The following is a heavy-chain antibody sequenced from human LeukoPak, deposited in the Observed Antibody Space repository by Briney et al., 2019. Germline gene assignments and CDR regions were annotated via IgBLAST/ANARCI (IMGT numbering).Heavy chain of an antibody. J-gene: IGHJ4*02. CDR3: ARHLVEMATIFFDY. D-gene: IGHD5-24*01. CDR2: IYYSGST. Sequence: SETLSLTCTVSGGSISSSSYYWGWIRQPPGKGLEWIGSIYYSGSTYYNPSLKSRVTISVDTSKNQFSLKLSSVTAADTAVYYCARHLVEMATIFFDYWGQGTLVTVSS. CDR1: GGSISSSSYY. V-gene: IGHV4-39*01.